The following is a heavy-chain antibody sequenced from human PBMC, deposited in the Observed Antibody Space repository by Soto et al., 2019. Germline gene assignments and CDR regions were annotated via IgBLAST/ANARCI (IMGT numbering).Heavy chain of an antibody. V-gene: IGHV2-5*02. CDR3: VHRQNGDYASYYFDY. CDR1: GFSLSTTGVG. CDR2: IYWDDDK. Sequence: QITLKESGPTLVNPTQTLTLTCTFSGFSLSTTGVGVGWIRQSPGKALEWLALIYWDDDKRYSPFLKSRLTVTKDASKNQVVLTVTNMDPVDTATYFCVHRQNGDYASYYFDYWGQGTLVTVSS. J-gene: IGHJ4*02. D-gene: IGHD4-17*01.